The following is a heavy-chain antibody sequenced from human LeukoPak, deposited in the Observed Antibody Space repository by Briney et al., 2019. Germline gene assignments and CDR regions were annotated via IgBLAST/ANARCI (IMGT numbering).Heavy chain of an antibody. D-gene: IGHD6-19*01. V-gene: IGHV3-23*01. Sequence: GGSLRLSCAASGFTFSTYAMSWVRQASGRGLEWVSAISGSTGSTYYADSVKGRFTISRDNSKNTLYLQMNSLRADDTAVYYCSRGISTSGWLDYWGQGTLLTVSS. CDR2: ISGSTGST. CDR1: GFTFSTYA. CDR3: SRGISTSGWLDY. J-gene: IGHJ4*02.